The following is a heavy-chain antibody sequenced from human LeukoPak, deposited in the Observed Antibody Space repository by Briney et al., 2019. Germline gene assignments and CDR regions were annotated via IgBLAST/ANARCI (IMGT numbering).Heavy chain of an antibody. V-gene: IGHV3-7*03. J-gene: IGHJ6*04. CDR1: GFTFSTSW. Sequence: PGGSLRLSCAVSGFTFSTSWMSWVRQPPGKGLEWVAYIKQDGSEKYYVDSVTGRFTISRDNAKNSLYLQMNSLRVEDTAVHHCARGGWYPDVWGKGTTVTVSS. CDR2: IKQDGSEK. CDR3: ARGGWYPDV. D-gene: IGHD2-15*01.